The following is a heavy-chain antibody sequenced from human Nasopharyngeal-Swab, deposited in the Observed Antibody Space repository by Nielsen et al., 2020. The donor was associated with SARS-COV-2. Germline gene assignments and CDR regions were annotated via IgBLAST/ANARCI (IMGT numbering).Heavy chain of an antibody. J-gene: IGHJ4*02. V-gene: IGHV3-74*01. CDR2: ISSDERTT. CDR1: GFSFSIYW. D-gene: IGHD1-1*01. Sequence: LKISCAASGFSFSIYWMHWVRQPPGKGLVWVSGISSDERTTTYPDSVKGRFTISRDNTKNTLYLQMNSLRAEDTAVYYCARDSPWQELDYWGQGTLVTVSS. CDR3: ARDSPWQELDY.